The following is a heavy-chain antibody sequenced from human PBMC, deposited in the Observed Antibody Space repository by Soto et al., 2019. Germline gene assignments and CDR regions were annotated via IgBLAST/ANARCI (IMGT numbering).Heavy chain of an antibody. Sequence: GASVKVSCKASGGTFSSYAISWVRQAPGQGLEWMGGIIPIFGTANYAQKFQGRVTITADKSTSTAYMELSSLRSEDTAAYYCARSRGYSYGSIYGMDVWGQGTTVTVSS. CDR1: GGTFSSYA. CDR2: IIPIFGTA. J-gene: IGHJ6*02. CDR3: ARSRGYSYGSIYGMDV. V-gene: IGHV1-69*06. D-gene: IGHD5-18*01.